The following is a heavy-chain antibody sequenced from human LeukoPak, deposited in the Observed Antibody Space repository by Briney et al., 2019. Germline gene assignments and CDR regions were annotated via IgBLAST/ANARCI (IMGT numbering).Heavy chain of an antibody. J-gene: IGHJ6*03. CDR1: GSSIRSGYY. Sequence: PSETLSLTCSVSGSSIRSGYYWGWIRQPPGKGPEWIGSMFHRGNTYYNPSLKSRVTISVDTSKNQFSLKLSSVTAADTAVYYCARFPNYYDSSGRVEYYLDVWGKGTTVTVSS. CDR2: MFHRGNT. D-gene: IGHD3-22*01. V-gene: IGHV4-38-2*02. CDR3: ARFPNYYDSSGRVEYYLDV.